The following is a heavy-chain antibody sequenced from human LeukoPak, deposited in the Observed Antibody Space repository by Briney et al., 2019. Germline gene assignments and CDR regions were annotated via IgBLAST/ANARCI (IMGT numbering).Heavy chain of an antibody. D-gene: IGHD2-2*03. CDR1: GYTFTGYY. Sequence: ASLKLSCTASGYTFTGYYIHWVRQAPGQGLEWMGCVNPNSGGTNYAQKFQGRVTMTRDESISTAYMELSGLRSDDTAVYYCARQPGDCNYWGQGSLVTVSS. CDR2: VNPNSGGT. J-gene: IGHJ4*02. CDR3: ARQPGDCNY. V-gene: IGHV1-2*02.